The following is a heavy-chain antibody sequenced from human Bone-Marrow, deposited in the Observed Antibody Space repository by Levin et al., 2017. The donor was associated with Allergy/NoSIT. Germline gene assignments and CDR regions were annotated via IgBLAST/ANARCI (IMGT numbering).Heavy chain of an antibody. V-gene: IGHV4-4*02. CDR2: ICQSGTT. CDR1: GGSISSAHC. J-gene: IGHJ4*02. CDR3: ASIIWIGNMLRDF. Sequence: SQTLSLTCAVSGGSISSAHCWTWVRQPPGKGLEWIGEICQSGTTNYNSSLENRVTISVDKSNNQFTLKLTSVTAADTALYYCASIIWIGNMLRDFWGQGTLVTVSS. D-gene: IGHD3-10*01.